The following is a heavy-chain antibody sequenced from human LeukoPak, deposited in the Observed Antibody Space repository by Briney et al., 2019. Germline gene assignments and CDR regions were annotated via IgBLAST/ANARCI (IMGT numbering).Heavy chain of an antibody. Sequence: ASVKVSCKASGYTFTSYAMHWVRQAPGQRLEWMGGIKAGNGNTKYSQKFQGRVTITRDTSASTAYMELSSLRSEDTAVYYCARTTSYSYYYYYGMDVWGQGTTVTVSS. V-gene: IGHV1-3*01. D-gene: IGHD4-17*01. J-gene: IGHJ6*02. CDR3: ARTTSYSYYYYYGMDV. CDR2: IKAGNGNT. CDR1: GYTFTSYA.